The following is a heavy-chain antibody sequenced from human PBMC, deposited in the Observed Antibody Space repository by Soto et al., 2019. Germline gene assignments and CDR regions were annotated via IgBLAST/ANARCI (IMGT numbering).Heavy chain of an antibody. CDR3: ASYSRSTVQIWYYYGMDV. D-gene: IGHD6-6*01. Sequence: ASVKVSCKASGYTFTSYGISWVRQAPGQGLEWMGWISAYNGNTNYAQKLQGRVTMTTDTSTSTAYMELRSLRSDDTAVYYCASYSRSTVQIWYYYGMDVWGQGTPVTVYS. V-gene: IGHV1-18*01. CDR1: GYTFTSYG. J-gene: IGHJ6*02. CDR2: ISAYNGNT.